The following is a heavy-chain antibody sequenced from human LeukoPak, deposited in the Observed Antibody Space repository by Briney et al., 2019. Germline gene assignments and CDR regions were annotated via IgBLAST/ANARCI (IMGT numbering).Heavy chain of an antibody. Sequence: GGSLRLSCAASGFTFSSYWMHWVRQAPGNGLVWVSRINSDGSSTSYADSVKGRFTISRDNAKNTLYLQMNSLRAEDTAVYYCGRETSTSFDIWGQGTTVTVSS. J-gene: IGHJ3*02. CDR3: GRETSTSFDI. CDR1: GFTFSSYW. CDR2: INSDGSST. V-gene: IGHV3-74*01. D-gene: IGHD2-2*01.